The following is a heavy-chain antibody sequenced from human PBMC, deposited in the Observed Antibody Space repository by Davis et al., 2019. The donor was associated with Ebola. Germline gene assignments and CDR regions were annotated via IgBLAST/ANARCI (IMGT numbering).Heavy chain of an antibody. CDR2: IYYSGST. CDR1: GGSISSYY. CDR3: ARFSSDYYYYYYMDV. Sequence: PSETLSLTCTVSGGSISSYYWSWIRQPPGKGLEWIGYIYYSGSTYYNPSLKSRVTISVDTSKNQFSLKLSSVTAADTAVYYCARFSSDYYYYYYMDVWGKGTTVTVSS. V-gene: IGHV4-30-4*01. D-gene: IGHD3-10*01. J-gene: IGHJ6*03.